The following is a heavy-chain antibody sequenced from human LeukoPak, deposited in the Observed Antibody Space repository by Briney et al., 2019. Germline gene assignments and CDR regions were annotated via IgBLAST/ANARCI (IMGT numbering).Heavy chain of an antibody. Sequence: GGSLRLSCTASGFTFGDYAMSWVRQAPGKGLEWVGFIRSKACGGTTEYAASVKGRFTISRDDSKSIAYLQMNSLKTEDTAVYYCTRDGHCSSTSCYPPGYWGQGTLVTVSS. D-gene: IGHD2-2*01. CDR2: IRSKACGGTT. V-gene: IGHV3-49*04. CDR1: GFTFGDYA. J-gene: IGHJ4*02. CDR3: TRDGHCSSTSCYPPGY.